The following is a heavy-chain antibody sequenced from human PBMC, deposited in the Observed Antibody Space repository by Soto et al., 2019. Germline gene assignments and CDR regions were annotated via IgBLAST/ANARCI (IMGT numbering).Heavy chain of an antibody. Sequence: EVQLLESGGGLVQPGGSLRLSCAASGLTFSSYAMSWVRQATGKGLEWVSAISGSGGSTYYADSVKGRFTISRDNSKHTLYLQMNSMRAEDTGVYYCAKVRAYVVRGVISSGGQGTLVTVSS. CDR2: ISGSGGST. CDR1: GLTFSSYA. CDR3: AKVRAYVVRGVISS. V-gene: IGHV3-23*01. D-gene: IGHD3-10*01. J-gene: IGHJ4*02.